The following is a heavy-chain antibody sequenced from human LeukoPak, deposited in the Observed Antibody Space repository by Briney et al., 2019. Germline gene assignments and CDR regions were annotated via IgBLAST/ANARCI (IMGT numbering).Heavy chain of an antibody. V-gene: IGHV4-4*02. CDR3: SRENGAFSPFGY. J-gene: IGHJ4*02. CDR1: GGSIRDTNW. CDR2: FFLSGLT. D-gene: IGHD2-8*01. Sequence: SGSLSLTCVVPGGSIRDTNWWSWVRKPPGQGLEWFGEFFLSGLTNYKPSLKSRVTVSLDKSKNHRSLNLTSVTAADTAVYYCSRENGAFSPFGYWGQGTLVTVPS.